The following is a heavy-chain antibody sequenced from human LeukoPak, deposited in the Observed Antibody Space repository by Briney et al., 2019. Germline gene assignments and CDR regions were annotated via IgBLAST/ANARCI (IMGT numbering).Heavy chain of an antibody. CDR1: GFTFSHYS. V-gene: IGHV3-21*04. CDR2: ISTSSIYM. CDR3: ATSFGPVIAAAGTGAD. Sequence: GGSLRLSCAASGFTFSHYSMNWVRQAPGKGLEWVSSISTSSIYMYYADSVKGRFTISRDNSKNTLYLQMNSLRAEDTAVYYCATSFGPVIAAAGTGADWGQGTLVTVSS. J-gene: IGHJ4*02. D-gene: IGHD6-13*01.